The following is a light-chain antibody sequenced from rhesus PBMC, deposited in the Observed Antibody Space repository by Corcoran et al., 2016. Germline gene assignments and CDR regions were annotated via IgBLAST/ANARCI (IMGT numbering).Light chain of an antibody. CDR2: TAS. V-gene: IGKV1-22*01. Sequence: DIQMTQSPSSLSASVGDTVTITCRASQGISSWLDWYQQKPGKAPKPLIYTASSLQSGVPSRFSGSGSGTDFTLTISSLQSEDFATYYCQQYSSRPWTFGQGTKVEIK. CDR1: QGISSW. J-gene: IGKJ1*01. CDR3: QQYSSRPWT.